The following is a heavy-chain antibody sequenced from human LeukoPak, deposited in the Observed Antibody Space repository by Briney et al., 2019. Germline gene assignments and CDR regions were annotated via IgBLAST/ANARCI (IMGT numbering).Heavy chain of an antibody. CDR3: ARVSVYAVSIAAAADNWFDP. CDR2: ISAYNGNT. Sequence: GASVKVSCKASGYTFTSYGFSWVRQAPGQGLEWMGWISAYNGNTNYAQKLQGRVTMTTDTSTSTAYMELRSLRSDDTAVYYCARVSVYAVSIAAAADNWFDPWGQGTLVTVSS. CDR1: GYTFTSYG. J-gene: IGHJ5*02. D-gene: IGHD6-13*01. V-gene: IGHV1-18*01.